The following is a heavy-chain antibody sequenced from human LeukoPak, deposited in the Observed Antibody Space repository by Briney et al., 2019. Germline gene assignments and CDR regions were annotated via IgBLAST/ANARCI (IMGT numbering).Heavy chain of an antibody. CDR3: ARDYISFWDCFDY. CDR2: IYTSGST. V-gene: IGHV4-61*02. J-gene: IGHJ4*02. D-gene: IGHD3-16*02. Sequence: PSQTLSLTCTVSGGSISSGFYYWSWIRQPAGKGLEWIGRIYTSGSTNYNPSLKSRVTISVDASKNQFSLKLSSVTAADTAVYYCARDYISFWDCFDYWGQGTLVTVSS. CDR1: GGSISSGFYY.